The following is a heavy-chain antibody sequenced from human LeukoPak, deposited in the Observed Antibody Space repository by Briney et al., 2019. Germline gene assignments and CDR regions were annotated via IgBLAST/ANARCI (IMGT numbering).Heavy chain of an antibody. CDR3: ARGPMVRGVKAPPPYFDY. Sequence: GASVKVSCKASGYTFTSYAMHWVGQAPGQRREWMGWINACNGNTKYSQKFQGRVTITRDTSASTAYMELSSLRSEDTAVYYCARGPMVRGVKAPPPYFDYWGQGTLVTVSS. D-gene: IGHD3-10*01. CDR1: GYTFTSYA. V-gene: IGHV1-3*01. CDR2: INACNGNT. J-gene: IGHJ4*02.